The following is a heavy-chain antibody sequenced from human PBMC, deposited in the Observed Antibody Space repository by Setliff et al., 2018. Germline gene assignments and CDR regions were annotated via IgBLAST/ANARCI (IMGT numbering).Heavy chain of an antibody. V-gene: IGHV1-18*01. CDR1: GYTFAKYG. J-gene: IGHJ6*03. CDR3: ARDKGYDSGGYYFYYYYYMDV. D-gene: IGHD3-22*01. CDR2: ISGYNGYT. Sequence: ASVKVSCKAFGYTFAKYGTSWVRQAPGQGLEWMGWISGYNGYTVYAQKFQGRVTITRDTSASTAYMELSSLRSEDTAVYYCARDKGYDSGGYYFYYYYYMDVWGKGTTVTVSS.